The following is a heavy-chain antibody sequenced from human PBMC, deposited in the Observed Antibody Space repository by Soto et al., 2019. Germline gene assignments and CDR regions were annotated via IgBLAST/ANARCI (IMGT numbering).Heavy chain of an antibody. V-gene: IGHV3-23*01. Sequence: EEQLLESGGGLVQPGGSLRLSYAASGFTFSSYAMSWVRQAPGKGREWVSAISGSGGSTYYADSVKGRFTISRDNSKNTLYLQMNSLRAEDTAVYYCAKLKREYGDYVVWDYWGQGTLVTVSS. CDR2: ISGSGGST. D-gene: IGHD4-17*01. CDR1: GFTFSSYA. J-gene: IGHJ4*02. CDR3: AKLKREYGDYVVWDY.